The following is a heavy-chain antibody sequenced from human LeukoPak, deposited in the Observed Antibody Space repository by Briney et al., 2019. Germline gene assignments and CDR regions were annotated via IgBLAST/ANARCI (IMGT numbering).Heavy chain of an antibody. J-gene: IGHJ4*02. CDR3: AKAASSGYSLQGFDY. Sequence: SGGSLRLPCAASGFTFDDYAMHWVRQAPGKGLEWVSGISWNSGSIGYADSVKGRFTISRDNAKNSLYLQMNSLRAEDTALYYCAKAASSGYSLQGFDYWGQGTLVTVSS. CDR1: GFTFDDYA. CDR2: ISWNSGSI. D-gene: IGHD3-22*01. V-gene: IGHV3-9*01.